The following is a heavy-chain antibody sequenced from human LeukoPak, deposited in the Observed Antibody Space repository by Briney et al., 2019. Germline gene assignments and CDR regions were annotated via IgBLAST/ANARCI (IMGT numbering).Heavy chain of an antibody. V-gene: IGHV4-59*01. CDR2: IYYSGST. CDR3: ASRSGYYWGFDY. Sequence: SETLSLTCTVPGGSISSYYWSWIRQPPGKGLEWIGYIYYSGSTNYNPSLKSRVTISVDTSKNQFSLKLSSVTAADTAVYYCASRSGYYWGFDYWGQGTLVTVSS. D-gene: IGHD3-3*01. CDR1: GGSISSYY. J-gene: IGHJ4*02.